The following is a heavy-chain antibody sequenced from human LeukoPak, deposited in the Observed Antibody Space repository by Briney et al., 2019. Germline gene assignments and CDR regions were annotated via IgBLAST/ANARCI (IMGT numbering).Heavy chain of an antibody. Sequence: GGSLRLSCAASGFAFSNFYMSWLRQAPGKGLEWVANIKFDGSETFYADSVKGRFTISRDNSKNSQYLQMNGLRGEDTAIYYCKPGGAAAGSFDYWGQGTLVTVSS. CDR1: GFAFSNFY. CDR3: KPGGAAAGSFDY. CDR2: IKFDGSET. V-gene: IGHV3-7*01. J-gene: IGHJ4*02. D-gene: IGHD6-25*01.